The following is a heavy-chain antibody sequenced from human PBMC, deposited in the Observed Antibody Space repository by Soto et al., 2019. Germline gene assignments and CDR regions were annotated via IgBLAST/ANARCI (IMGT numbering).Heavy chain of an antibody. V-gene: IGHV5-51*01. CDR2: IYPGDSDT. D-gene: IGHD6-6*01. CDR1: GYSFASYW. Sequence: GESLKISCKGSGYSFASYWIGWVRQMPGKGLEWMGIIYPGDSDTRYSPSFQGQVTISADKSISTAYLQWSSLKASDTAMYYCAKLFTYSSSGYYYYYGMDVWGQGTPVTVSS. J-gene: IGHJ6*02. CDR3: AKLFTYSSSGYYYYYGMDV.